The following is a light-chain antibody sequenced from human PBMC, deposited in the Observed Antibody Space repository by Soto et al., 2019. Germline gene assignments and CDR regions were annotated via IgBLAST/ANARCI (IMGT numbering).Light chain of an antibody. CDR3: QHYVGGSTIT. Sequence: EIVLTQSPATLSLSPGERATLSCRASQSVSNYLAWYQQKPGQAPRLLISGASRRATGIPDRFSGSGSGTDFTLTISRLEPEDFALYYCQHYVGGSTITFGQGTRLEIK. J-gene: IGKJ5*01. V-gene: IGKV3-20*01. CDR2: GAS. CDR1: QSVSNY.